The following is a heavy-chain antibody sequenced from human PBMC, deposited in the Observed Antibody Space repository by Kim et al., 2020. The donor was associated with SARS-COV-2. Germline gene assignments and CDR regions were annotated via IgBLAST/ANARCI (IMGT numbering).Heavy chain of an antibody. CDR3: ARDLGIFVTLDDAFDI. Sequence: SVKGRFTISRDNAKNSLYLQMNSLRDEDTAVYYCARDLGIFVTLDDAFDIWGQGTMATVSS. V-gene: IGHV3-48*02. D-gene: IGHD2-15*01. J-gene: IGHJ3*02.